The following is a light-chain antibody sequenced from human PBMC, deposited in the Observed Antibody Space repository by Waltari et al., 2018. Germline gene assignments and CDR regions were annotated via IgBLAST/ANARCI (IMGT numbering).Light chain of an antibody. CDR3: TSYRSSSTLPYV. J-gene: IGLJ1*01. CDR2: DVS. CDR1: SSDIGGYNS. V-gene: IGLV2-14*03. Sequence: QSALTQPASVSGSPGQSITISCTGTSSDIGGYNSVSCSQQHPGKASKLMIYDVSNRPSGVSNRFSGFKSGNTASLTISGLQAEDEADYYCTSYRSSSTLPYVFGTGTKVTVL.